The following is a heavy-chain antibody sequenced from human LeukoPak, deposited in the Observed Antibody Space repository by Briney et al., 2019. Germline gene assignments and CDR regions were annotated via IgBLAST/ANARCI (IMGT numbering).Heavy chain of an antibody. Sequence: APVKVSCKASGYTFTGYYMHWVRQAPGQGLEWMGWISAYNGNTNYAQKLQGRVTMTTDTSTSTAYMELRSLRSDDTAVYYCARDDRVTTYQHWGQGTLVTVSS. CDR3: ARDDRVTTYQH. CDR2: ISAYNGNT. CDR1: GYTFTGYY. D-gene: IGHD4-17*01. J-gene: IGHJ1*01. V-gene: IGHV1-18*04.